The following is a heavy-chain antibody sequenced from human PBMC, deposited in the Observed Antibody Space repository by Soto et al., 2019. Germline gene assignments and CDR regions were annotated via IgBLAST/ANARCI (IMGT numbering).Heavy chain of an antibody. Sequence: QVQLQESGPGLVKPSETLSLTCTVSGGSVISGSYYWSWIRQPPGKGLEWVGCISDTGSSDYNPSLKSRVTISVHTSKRKFSLRLTSVTAADTAVYYCARAHSGYDPFGIDVWGQGTTVTVSS. D-gene: IGHD5-12*01. J-gene: IGHJ6*02. CDR1: GGSVISGSYY. V-gene: IGHV4-61*01. CDR2: ISDTGSS. CDR3: ARAHSGYDPFGIDV.